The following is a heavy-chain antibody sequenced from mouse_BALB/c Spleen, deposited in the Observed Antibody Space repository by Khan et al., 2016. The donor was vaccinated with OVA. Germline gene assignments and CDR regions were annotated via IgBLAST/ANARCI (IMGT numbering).Heavy chain of an antibody. CDR3: ARTARIKY. J-gene: IGHJ2*01. D-gene: IGHD1-2*01. CDR2: ISYSGSP. CDR1: GYSITSGYG. V-gene: IGHV3-2*02. Sequence: EVQLQESGPGLVKPSQSLSLTCTVTGYSITSGYGWNWIRQFPGNKLEWMGYISYSGSPNYNPSLKSRISITRYTSKNQFFLQLNSVTTEDTATDDCARTARIKYWGQGTTLTVSA.